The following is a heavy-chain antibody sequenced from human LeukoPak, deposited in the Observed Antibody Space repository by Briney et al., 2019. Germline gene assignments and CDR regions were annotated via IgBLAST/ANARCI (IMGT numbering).Heavy chain of an antibody. J-gene: IGHJ6*03. D-gene: IGHD3-16*01. Sequence: EASVKVSCKASIFADYYIYWVRQAPGQGLEWMGWINPNSGGTNYAQKFQGRVTMTRDTSISTAYMELSSLRSDDTAVYYCASRTLGLLRKGGPMDVWGKGTTVTVSS. V-gene: IGHV1-2*02. CDR1: IFADYY. CDR2: INPNSGGT. CDR3: ASRTLGLLRKGGPMDV.